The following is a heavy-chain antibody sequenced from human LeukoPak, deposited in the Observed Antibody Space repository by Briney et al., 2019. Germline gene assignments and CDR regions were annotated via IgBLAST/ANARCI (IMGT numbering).Heavy chain of an antibody. Sequence: GGTLRLSCAASGFTFSSYSMNWVRQPPGKGLEWVSYISSDSRTIYYADSVKGRFTICRDNAKNSLYLQMKSLRDEDTAVDYCARYGSGTSYITNYFDYWGQGTLVTVSS. CDR3: ARYGSGTSYITNYFDY. V-gene: IGHV3-48*02. D-gene: IGHD3-10*01. J-gene: IGHJ4*02. CDR1: GFTFSSYS. CDR2: ISSDSRTI.